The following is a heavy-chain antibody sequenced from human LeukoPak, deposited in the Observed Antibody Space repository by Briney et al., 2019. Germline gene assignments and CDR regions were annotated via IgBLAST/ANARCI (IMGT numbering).Heavy chain of an antibody. D-gene: IGHD3-10*01. V-gene: IGHV4-38-2*02. J-gene: IGHJ5*02. Sequence: SETLSLTCTVSGYSISNGYYWGWIRQPPGKGLEWVGSIYHRGSTYYNPSLRSRVTISLDRSKKKFSLKLSSVTAADTAVYYCARHPGYYGSGETNWFDPWGQGTLVAVSS. CDR1: GYSISNGYY. CDR3: ARHPGYYGSGETNWFDP. CDR2: IYHRGST.